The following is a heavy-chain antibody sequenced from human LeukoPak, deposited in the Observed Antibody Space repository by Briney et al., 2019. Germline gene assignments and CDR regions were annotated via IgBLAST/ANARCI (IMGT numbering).Heavy chain of an antibody. J-gene: IGHJ4*02. Sequence: PGGSLRLSCAAPGFTFSDYYMSWIRQAPGKGLEWVSYISSSGSTIYYADSVKGRFTISRDNAKNSLYLQMNSLRAEDTAVYYCARGGYCSGGSCYEGPPDYWGQGTLVTVSS. V-gene: IGHV3-11*01. CDR2: ISSSGSTI. D-gene: IGHD2-15*01. CDR1: GFTFSDYY. CDR3: ARGGYCSGGSCYEGPPDY.